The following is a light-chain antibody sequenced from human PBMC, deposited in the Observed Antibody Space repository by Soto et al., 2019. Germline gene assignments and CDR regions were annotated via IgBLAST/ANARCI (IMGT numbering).Light chain of an antibody. J-gene: IGKJ1*01. Sequence: DIQMTQSPTTLSASVGDRVTITCRAGQSISSWLAWYQQKPGKAPKLLIYDASSLESGVPSRFSGGGSGTEFTLTISSLQPDDFATYYCQKYNSYLWTFGQGTKVDI. CDR1: QSISSW. CDR2: DAS. CDR3: QKYNSYLWT. V-gene: IGKV1-5*01.